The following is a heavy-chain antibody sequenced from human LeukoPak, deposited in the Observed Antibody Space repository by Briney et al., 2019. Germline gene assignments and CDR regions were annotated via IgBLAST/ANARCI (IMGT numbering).Heavy chain of an antibody. Sequence: GGSLRLSCAASGFTFRTSAMSWVRQAPAKGLQWVSSINGGDYSTYYADSVKGRFTISRDSSKNILYLQMNSLRTDDTAMYYCATASPTPRGINFGCWGQGTLVTVSS. J-gene: IGHJ4*02. CDR2: INGGDYST. D-gene: IGHD3-10*01. V-gene: IGHV3-23*01. CDR1: GFTFRTSA. CDR3: ATASPTPRGINFGC.